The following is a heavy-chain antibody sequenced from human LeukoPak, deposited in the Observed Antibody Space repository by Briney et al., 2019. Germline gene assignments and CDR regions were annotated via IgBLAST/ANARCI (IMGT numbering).Heavy chain of an antibody. Sequence: PSETLSLTCAVYGGSFSGYYWSWIRQSPGKGLEWIGEVNHSGNTNYKSSLKSRVNISVDTSKNQFSLKLSSVTAADSAVYYCARTLDRISFQHWGQGTLVTVSS. CDR1: GGSFSGYY. V-gene: IGHV4-34*01. D-gene: IGHD1-14*01. J-gene: IGHJ1*01. CDR3: ARTLDRISFQH. CDR2: VNHSGNT.